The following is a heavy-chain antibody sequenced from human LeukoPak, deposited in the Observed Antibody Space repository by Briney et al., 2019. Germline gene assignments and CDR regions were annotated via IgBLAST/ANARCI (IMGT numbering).Heavy chain of an antibody. D-gene: IGHD6-19*01. CDR2: ITGSGGRK. V-gene: IGHV3-23*01. CDR1: GFTFSSYV. CDR3: ATRAVAGEFDY. J-gene: IGHJ4*02. Sequence: PGGSLRLSCAASGFTFSSYVMSWVRQAPGKGLEWVSDITGSGGRKYYADSVKGRFTISRDNSKNTLYLQMNSLRAEDTAVYYCATRAVAGEFDYWGQGTLVTVSS.